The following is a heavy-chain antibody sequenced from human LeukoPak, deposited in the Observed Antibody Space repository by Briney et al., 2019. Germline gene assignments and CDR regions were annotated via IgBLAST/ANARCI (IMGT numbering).Heavy chain of an antibody. CDR3: ARDQGPATTVVPSYYFDY. D-gene: IGHD4-17*01. V-gene: IGHV4-34*01. Sequence: PSETLSLTCAVYGGSFSGYYWSWIRQPPGKGLERIGEINHSGSTNYNPSLKSRVTISVDTSKNQFSLQLNSVTPEDTAVYYCARDQGPATTVVPSYYFDYWGQGTLVTVSS. CDR1: GGSFSGYY. CDR2: INHSGST. J-gene: IGHJ4*02.